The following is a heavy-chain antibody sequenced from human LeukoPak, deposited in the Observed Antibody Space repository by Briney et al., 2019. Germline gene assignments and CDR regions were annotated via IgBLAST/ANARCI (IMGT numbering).Heavy chain of an antibody. CDR3: ARVSIAAAGGD. V-gene: IGHV4-59*12. CDR2: ISDSGST. CDR1: GSSISDYY. Sequence: SETPSLTCTVSGSSISDYYWSWIRQPPGKGLEWIGYISDSGSTNYNPSLKSRVTISVDTSKNQFSLKLSSVTAADTAVYYCARVSIAAAGGDWGQGTLVTVSS. D-gene: IGHD6-13*01. J-gene: IGHJ4*02.